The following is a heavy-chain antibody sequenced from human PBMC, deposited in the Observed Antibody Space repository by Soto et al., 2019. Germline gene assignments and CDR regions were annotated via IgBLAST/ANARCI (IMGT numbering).Heavy chain of an antibody. CDR3: AKYNRISLAAAGTRTG. CDR1: GFTFSSYA. CDR2: ISGSGGST. J-gene: IGHJ4*02. Sequence: EVQLLESGGGLVQPGGSLRLSWAASGFTFSSYAMSWVRQAPGKGLEWVSAISGSGGSTYYAYSVKGRFTISRDNSKNTLYLQMNSLRAEDTALYYCAKYNRISLAAAGTRTGCGQGTLVSVSS. D-gene: IGHD6-13*01. V-gene: IGHV3-23*01.